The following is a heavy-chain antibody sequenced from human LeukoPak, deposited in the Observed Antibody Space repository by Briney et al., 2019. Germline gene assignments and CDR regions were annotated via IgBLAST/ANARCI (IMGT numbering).Heavy chain of an antibody. J-gene: IGHJ4*02. Sequence: GESLKISCKGSGYSFTSYWIGWVRQMPGKGLEGMGIIYPGDSDTRYSPSFQGQVTISADKSISTAYLQWSSLKASDTAMYYCARRPRTYSSGWYYFDYWGQGTLVTVSS. D-gene: IGHD6-19*01. CDR3: ARRPRTYSSGWYYFDY. CDR2: IYPGDSDT. CDR1: GYSFTSYW. V-gene: IGHV5-51*01.